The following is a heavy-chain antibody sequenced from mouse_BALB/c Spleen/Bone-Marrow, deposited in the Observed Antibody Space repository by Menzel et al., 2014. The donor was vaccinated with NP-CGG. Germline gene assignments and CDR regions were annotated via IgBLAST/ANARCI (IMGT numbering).Heavy chain of an antibody. CDR2: IRNKANGYTT. Sequence: EVHLVESGGGLVQPGGSLRLSCATSGFTFXDYYMNWVRQPPGKALEWLGFIRNKANGYTTEYSASVKGRFTISRDNSQNTLYLQTNTLRAEDSATYYCARDKGRVFFDYWGQGTTLTVSS. CDR1: GFTFXDYY. CDR3: ARDKGRVFFDY. V-gene: IGHV7-3*02. J-gene: IGHJ2*01.